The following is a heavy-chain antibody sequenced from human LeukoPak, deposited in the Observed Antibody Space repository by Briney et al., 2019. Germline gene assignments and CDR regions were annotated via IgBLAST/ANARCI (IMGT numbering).Heavy chain of an antibody. Sequence: PGGFLRPSRAAPGFTFCGYGMDWGRPGPGEGPGWVSPFCWDGGRTYYADSVKGRFTISRDNAKNSLYLQMNSLRAEDTAVYYCAREGHYYDSSGYFPPDYWGQGTLVTVSS. V-gene: IGHV3-20*04. CDR1: GFTFCGYG. D-gene: IGHD3-22*01. CDR3: AREGHYYDSSGYFPPDY. CDR2: FCWDGGRT. J-gene: IGHJ4*02.